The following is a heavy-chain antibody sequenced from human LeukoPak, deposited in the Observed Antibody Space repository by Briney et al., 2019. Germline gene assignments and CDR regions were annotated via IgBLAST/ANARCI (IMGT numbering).Heavy chain of an antibody. V-gene: IGHV4-30-2*01. Sequence: KPSQTLSLTCAVSGGSISSGDYSWSWIRQPPGKGLEWIVYIYHSGRTFYNPSLKSRATISVDTSKNQISLEVTSVTAADTAVYYCARDGGYGHYDYWGRGTLVTVSS. CDR2: IYHSGRT. CDR1: GGSISSGDYS. CDR3: ARDGGYGHYDY. D-gene: IGHD5-18*01. J-gene: IGHJ4*02.